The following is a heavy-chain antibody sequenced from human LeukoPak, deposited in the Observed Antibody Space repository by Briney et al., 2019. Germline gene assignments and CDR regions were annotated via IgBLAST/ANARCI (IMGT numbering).Heavy chain of an antibody. J-gene: IGHJ4*02. Sequence: ASVTVSCKASGYTFTSYGISWVRQAPGQGLEWRGSINTYHGNTKYVQNLQGRVTMTTDTSTNPAYMELRSLRSDDTAVYYCARDQHDHVWGSYRPYFDYWGQGTLVTVSS. CDR2: INTYHGNT. D-gene: IGHD3-16*02. V-gene: IGHV1-18*01. CDR3: ARDQHDHVWGSYRPYFDY. CDR1: GYTFTSYG.